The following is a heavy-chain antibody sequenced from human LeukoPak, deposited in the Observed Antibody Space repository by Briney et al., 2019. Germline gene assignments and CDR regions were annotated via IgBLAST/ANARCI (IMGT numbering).Heavy chain of an antibody. V-gene: IGHV3-21*01. CDR2: ISGASSDNYI. D-gene: IGHD3-16*01. Sequence: GGSLRLSCVASGFSFGVYSMNWVRQAPGKGLEWVSTISGASSDNYIDYADSVKGRFTISRDNAKNSVFLEVNGLREDDTAVYYCTREGGVGPWGQGTLVSVSS. CDR3: TREGGVGP. J-gene: IGHJ5*02. CDR1: GFSFGVYS.